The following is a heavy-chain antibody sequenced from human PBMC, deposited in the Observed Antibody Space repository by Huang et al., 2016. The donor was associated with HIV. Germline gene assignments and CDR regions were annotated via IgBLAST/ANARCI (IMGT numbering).Heavy chain of an antibody. V-gene: IGHV1-69*13. CDR2: VIPWHDTT. Sequence: QVQLVQSGAEMKKSGSSVKVSCKASGGTVSSFSFTWVRQAPGHGLAGSGGVIPWHDTTDLSQKCRGRGTLTADESTNTAFMELSGLTSKDTAVYYCARGVGNSNRGFDIWGQGTLVTVS. J-gene: IGHJ4*02. CDR1: GGTVSSFS. D-gene: IGHD5-18*01. CDR3: ARGVGNSNRGFDI.